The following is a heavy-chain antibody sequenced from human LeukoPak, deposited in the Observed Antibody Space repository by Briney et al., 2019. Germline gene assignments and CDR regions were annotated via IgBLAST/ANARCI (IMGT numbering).Heavy chain of an antibody. D-gene: IGHD6-13*01. V-gene: IGHV3-11*01. Sequence: GGSLRLSCAASGFTFSDYYMGWIRQAPGKGLEWVSYISPSVGTVYYADSVKGRFTISRDNAKNSLYLQMNGLGAEDTALYFCAKDILAAGLFFDYWGQGTLVTVSS. CDR3: AKDILAAGLFFDY. CDR1: GFTFSDYY. CDR2: ISPSVGTV. J-gene: IGHJ4*02.